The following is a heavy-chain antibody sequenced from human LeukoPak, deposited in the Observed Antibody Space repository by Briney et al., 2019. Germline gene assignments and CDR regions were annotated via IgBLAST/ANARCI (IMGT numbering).Heavy chain of an antibody. CDR1: GFTFSDYY. J-gene: IGHJ4*02. Sequence: GGSLRLSCAASGFTFSDYYMSWIRQAPGKGLEWVSYISSSGSTIYYADSVKGRFTISRDNAKNSLYLQMNSLRAEDTAVYYCARDREWLRLVFDYWGQGTLVTVSS. CDR3: ARDREWLRLVFDY. CDR2: ISSSGSTI. D-gene: IGHD5-12*01. V-gene: IGHV3-11*04.